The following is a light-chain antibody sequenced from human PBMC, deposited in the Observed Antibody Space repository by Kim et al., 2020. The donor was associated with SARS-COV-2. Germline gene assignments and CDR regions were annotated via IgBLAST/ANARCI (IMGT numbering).Light chain of an antibody. Sequence: EIQMTQSPSTLSASIGDIVTITCRASQDITDWLAWYQQKPGKAPKLLIYNAFRLQGGVPSRFSGSGSGTDFTLTISSLQADDSATYYCQEYNSYFFGGGTKLAI. J-gene: IGKJ4*01. CDR3: QEYNSYF. CDR2: NAF. CDR1: QDITDW. V-gene: IGKV1-5*01.